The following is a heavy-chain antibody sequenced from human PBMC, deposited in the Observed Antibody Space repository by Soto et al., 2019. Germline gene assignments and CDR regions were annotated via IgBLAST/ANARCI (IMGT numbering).Heavy chain of an antibody. D-gene: IGHD3-22*01. V-gene: IGHV4-30-4*01. CDR3: ARAERYYDSSGYSSHDAFDI. Sequence: SETLSLTCTVSGCSISSGDYYWSWIRQPPGKGLEWIGYIYYSGSTYHNPSLKSRVTISVDTSKNQFSLKLSSVTAADTAVYYCARAERYYDSSGYSSHDAFDIWGQGTMVTVSS. J-gene: IGHJ3*02. CDR1: GCSISSGDYY. CDR2: IYYSGST.